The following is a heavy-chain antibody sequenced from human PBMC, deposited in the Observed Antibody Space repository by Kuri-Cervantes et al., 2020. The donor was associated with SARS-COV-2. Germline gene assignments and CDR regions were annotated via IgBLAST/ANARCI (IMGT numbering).Heavy chain of an antibody. CDR2: IKGDGSEK. CDR1: GLTFTRYW. CDR3: ARAQLGAVGAFDI. Sequence: GESLKISCAASGLTFTRYWMNWVRQAPGKGLEWVATIKGDGSEKYYVESVKGRFTVSRDNAENPLYLQLNTVRAEDTAVYYCARAQLGAVGAFDIWGQGAMVTVSS. J-gene: IGHJ3*02. V-gene: IGHV3-7*01. D-gene: IGHD3-16*01.